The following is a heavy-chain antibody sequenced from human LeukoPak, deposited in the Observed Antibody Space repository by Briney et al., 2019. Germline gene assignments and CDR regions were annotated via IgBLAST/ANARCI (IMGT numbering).Heavy chain of an antibody. CDR1: GGSISSYY. D-gene: IGHD6-13*01. J-gene: IGHJ6*03. CDR2: IYTSGST. CDR3: AMRGYSSSINYMDV. V-gene: IGHV4-4*09. Sequence: SETLSLTCTVSGGSISSYYWSWIRQPPGKGLEWIGYIYTSGSTNYNPSLKSRVTISVDTSKNQFSLKLSSVTAADTAVYYCAMRGYSSSINYMDVWGKGTTVTVSS.